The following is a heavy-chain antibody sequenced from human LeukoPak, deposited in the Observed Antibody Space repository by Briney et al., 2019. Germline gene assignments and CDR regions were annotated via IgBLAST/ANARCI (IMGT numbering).Heavy chain of an antibody. CDR2: IYYSGST. CDR1: GGSISSYY. V-gene: IGHV4-59*01. Sequence: SETLSLTCTVSGGSISSYYWSWIRQPPGKGLEWIGYIYYSGSTNYNPSLKSRVTISVDTSKNQFSLKLSSVTAADTAVYYCARDQAKQQLYGDAFDIWGQGTMVTVSS. D-gene: IGHD6-13*01. J-gene: IGHJ3*02. CDR3: ARDQAKQQLYGDAFDI.